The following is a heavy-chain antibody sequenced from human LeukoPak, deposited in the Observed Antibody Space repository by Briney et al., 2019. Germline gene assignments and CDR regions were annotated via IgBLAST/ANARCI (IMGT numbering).Heavy chain of an antibody. V-gene: IGHV4-39*07. CDR2: IYYSGST. Sequence: MTSETLSLTCTVSGGSISSSSYYWGWIRQPPGKGLEWIGSIYYSGSTYYSPSLKSRVAISVDTSKNQFSLKLSSVTAADTALYYCARAGIQLWGVVDYWGQGTLVTVSS. D-gene: IGHD5-18*01. J-gene: IGHJ4*02. CDR1: GGSISSSSYY. CDR3: ARAGIQLWGVVDY.